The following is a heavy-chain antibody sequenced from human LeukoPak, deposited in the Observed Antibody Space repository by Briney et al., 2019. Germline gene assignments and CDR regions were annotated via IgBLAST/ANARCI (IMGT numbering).Heavy chain of an antibody. V-gene: IGHV4-34*01. J-gene: IGHJ5*02. D-gene: IGHD1-1*01. CDR1: GGSFSGYY. CDR3: ARAHNKGVWFDP. CDR2: ISHSGST. Sequence: SETLSLTCAVYGGSFSGYYWSWIRQPPGKGLEWIGEISHSGSTNYNPSLKSRVTISVDTSKNQFSLELSSVTAADTAVYYCARAHNKGVWFDPWGQGTLVTVSS.